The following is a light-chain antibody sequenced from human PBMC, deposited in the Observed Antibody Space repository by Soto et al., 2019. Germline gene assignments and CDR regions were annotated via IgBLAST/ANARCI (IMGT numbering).Light chain of an antibody. CDR2: GAS. Sequence: EIVMTQSPATLSVSPGERATLSCRASRSVSSNLAWYQQKPGQAPRLLIYGASTRATGIPARFSGSGSGTEFTLTISSLQSEDFAVYYCQQYKNGWTFGQGTKVDI. V-gene: IGKV3-15*01. CDR3: QQYKNGWT. CDR1: RSVSSN. J-gene: IGKJ1*01.